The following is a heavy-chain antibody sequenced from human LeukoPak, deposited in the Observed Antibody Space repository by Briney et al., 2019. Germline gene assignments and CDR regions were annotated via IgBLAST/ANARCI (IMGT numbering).Heavy chain of an antibody. CDR2: INPNSGGT. D-gene: IGHD6-19*01. Sequence: GASVKVSCKASGYTFTGYYMHRVRQAPGQGLEWMGWINPNSGGTNYAQKFQGRVTMTRDTYISTAYMELSRLRSDDTAVYYCARDNSAVAGTCWFDPWGQGTLVTVSS. CDR3: ARDNSAVAGTCWFDP. J-gene: IGHJ5*02. CDR1: GYTFTGYY. V-gene: IGHV1-2*02.